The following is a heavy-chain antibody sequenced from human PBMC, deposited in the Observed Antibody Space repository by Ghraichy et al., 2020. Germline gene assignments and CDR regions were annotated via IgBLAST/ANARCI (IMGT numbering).Heavy chain of an antibody. Sequence: MGWMNPNSGNTGYAQKFQGRVTMTRNTSISTAYMELSSLRSEDTAVYYCARGHVDGSYDYWGQGTFVT. CDR2: MNPNSGNT. D-gene: IGHD5-24*01. V-gene: IGHV1-8*01. CDR3: ARGHVDGSYDY. J-gene: IGHJ4*02.